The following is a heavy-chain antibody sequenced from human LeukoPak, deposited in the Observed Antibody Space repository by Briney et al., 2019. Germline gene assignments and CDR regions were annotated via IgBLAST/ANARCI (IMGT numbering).Heavy chain of an antibody. D-gene: IGHD6-13*01. CDR1: GGPISRSTYY. CDR2: IYYSGST. J-gene: IGHJ4*02. V-gene: IGHV4-39*01. CDR3: ASIAAAGNE. Sequence: SETLSLTCTVSGGPISRSTYYWGWIRQPPGKGLEWIGSIYYSGSTYYNPSLESRVTISVDTSKNQFSLKLSSVTAADTAVYYCASIAAAGNEWGQGTLVTVSS.